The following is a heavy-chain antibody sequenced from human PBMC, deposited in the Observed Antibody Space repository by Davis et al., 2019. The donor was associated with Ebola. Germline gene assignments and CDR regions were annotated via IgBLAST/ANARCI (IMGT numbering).Heavy chain of an antibody. CDR2: TYYNSKWYN. J-gene: IGHJ4*02. V-gene: IGHV6-1*01. Sequence: HSQTLSLTCAISGDSVSSSGAAWIWIRQSPSRGLEWLGRTYYNSKWYNDYPISLKSRTTINPDTSKNQFSLQLNSVTPEDTAVYYCARRTTVTKDFDYWGQGTLVTVSS. CDR1: GDSVSSSGAA. D-gene: IGHD4-17*01. CDR3: ARRTTVTKDFDY.